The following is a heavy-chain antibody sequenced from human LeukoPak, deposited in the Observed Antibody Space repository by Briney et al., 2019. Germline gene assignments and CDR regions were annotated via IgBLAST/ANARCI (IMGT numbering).Heavy chain of an antibody. CDR3: ATSGGSYGHGDAFGI. D-gene: IGHD1-26*01. V-gene: IGHV5-51*01. Sequence: GESLKISCKGSGYSFTSYWIGWVRQMPGKGLEWMGIIYPGDSDTRYSPSFQGQVTISADKSISTAYLQWSSLKASDTAMYYCATSGGSYGHGDAFGIWGQGTMVTVSS. J-gene: IGHJ3*02. CDR2: IYPGDSDT. CDR1: GYSFTSYW.